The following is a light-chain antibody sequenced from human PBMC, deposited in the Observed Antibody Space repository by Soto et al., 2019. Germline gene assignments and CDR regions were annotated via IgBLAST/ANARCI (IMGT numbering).Light chain of an antibody. CDR1: QSVSSKF. CDR2: AAS. Sequence: EIVWTQSPFSLCLARLEIAALSCRASQSVSSKFLAWYQQKPGQAPRLLIYAASNRATGIPDRFSGSGSGTDFTLTISRLEPEDFAVYYCQQSGSSPPTFGQGTKVDIK. CDR3: QQSGSSPPT. V-gene: IGKV3-20*01. J-gene: IGKJ1*01.